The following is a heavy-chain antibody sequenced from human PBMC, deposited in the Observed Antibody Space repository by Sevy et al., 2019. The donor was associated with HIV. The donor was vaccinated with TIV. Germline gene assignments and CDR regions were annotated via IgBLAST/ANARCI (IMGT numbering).Heavy chain of an antibody. CDR3: SRSECRGASCLSIDY. V-gene: IGHV5-51*01. CDR2: INPADSDT. Sequence: GESLKISCKGSGYTFTDYWIGWVRQTAGKGLEWIGVINPADSDTRDNPSFVGLVTISAARSLNTAYLQWRSLKASATAMYLCSRSECRGASCLSIDYWGQGSLVTVSS. CDR1: GYTFTDYW. J-gene: IGHJ4*02. D-gene: IGHD2-15*01.